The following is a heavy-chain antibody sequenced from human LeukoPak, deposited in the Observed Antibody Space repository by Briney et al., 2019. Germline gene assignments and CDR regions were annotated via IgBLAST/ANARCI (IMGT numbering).Heavy chain of an antibody. CDR2: ISGSGGST. V-gene: IGHV3-23*01. Sequence: GGSLRLSCAASGFTFRSYAMSWVRQAPGKGLEWGSAISGSGGSTYYAASVRGRFTISRDNSKNTLCLQMNSLRAEEPSVYLCARRVVSTLIDYWGQGTLVTVSS. CDR3: ARRVVSTLIDY. D-gene: IGHD5/OR15-5a*01. CDR1: GFTFRSYA. J-gene: IGHJ4*02.